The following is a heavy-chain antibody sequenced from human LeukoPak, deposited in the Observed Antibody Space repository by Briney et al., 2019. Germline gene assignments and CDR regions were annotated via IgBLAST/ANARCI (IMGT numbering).Heavy chain of an antibody. CDR3: ASKRLRFYYYYGMDV. D-gene: IGHD5-12*01. Sequence: ASVKVSCTASGGTFSSYAISWVRQAPGQGLEWMGGIIPIFGTANYAQKFQGRVTITADESTSTAYMELSSLRSEDTAVYYCASKRLRFYYYYGMDVWGQGTTVTVSS. CDR2: IIPIFGTA. J-gene: IGHJ6*02. CDR1: GGTFSSYA. V-gene: IGHV1-69*13.